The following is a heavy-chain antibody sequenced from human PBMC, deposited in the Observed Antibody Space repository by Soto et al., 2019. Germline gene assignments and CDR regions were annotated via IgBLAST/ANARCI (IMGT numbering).Heavy chain of an antibody. Sequence: QVQLVQSGAEVKKPGASVKVSCKASGYTFTSYDISWVRQAPGQGLEWMGWISTYNGNTNYAQKLQGRVTMTTATSTSTGYMELRSLRSDDTAVYYCGRGFRVAATRWWFDPWGQGTLVTVSS. D-gene: IGHD2-15*01. V-gene: IGHV1-18*01. J-gene: IGHJ5*02. CDR2: ISTYNGNT. CDR3: GRGFRVAATRWWFDP. CDR1: GYTFTSYD.